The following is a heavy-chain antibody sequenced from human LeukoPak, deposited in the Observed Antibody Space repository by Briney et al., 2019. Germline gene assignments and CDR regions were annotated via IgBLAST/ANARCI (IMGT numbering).Heavy chain of an antibody. V-gene: IGHV4-59*01. D-gene: IGHD3-3*01. Sequence: SETLSLTCTVSGGSISSYEMNWIRQPPGKGLEWIGYIYYSGSTNYNPSLKSRVTISVDTSKNQFSLKLSSVTAADTAVYYCARDKRFLDSTQRYYYYYMDVWGKGTTVTVSS. CDR3: ARDKRFLDSTQRYYYYYMDV. J-gene: IGHJ6*03. CDR1: GGSISSYE. CDR2: IYYSGST.